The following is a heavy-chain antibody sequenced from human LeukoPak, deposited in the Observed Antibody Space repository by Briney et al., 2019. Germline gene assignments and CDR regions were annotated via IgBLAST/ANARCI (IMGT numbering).Heavy chain of an antibody. J-gene: IGHJ6*02. D-gene: IGHD1-1*01. CDR1: GFSLTTSGVG. Sequence: SGPTLVNPTQTPTLTCTFSGFSLTTSGVGVGWIRQPPGKAPEWLSFIYWNDDKSYSPSLKTRLTVTKDTSKDQVILTMSNMDPVDTGTYYCAHGGTHMGVWGQGTTVTVSS. CDR3: AHGGTHMGV. CDR2: IYWNDDK. V-gene: IGHV2-5*01.